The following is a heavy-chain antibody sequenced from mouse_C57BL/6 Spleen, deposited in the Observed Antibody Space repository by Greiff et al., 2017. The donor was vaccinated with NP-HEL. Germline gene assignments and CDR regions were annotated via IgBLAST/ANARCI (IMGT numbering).Heavy chain of an antibody. CDR3: TRGGTTVVADY. V-gene: IGHV1S81*02. CDR1: GYTFTSYY. J-gene: IGHJ2*01. D-gene: IGHD1-1*01. Sequence: VKLQESGAELVKPGASVKLSCKASGYTFTSYYMYWVKQRPGQGLEWIGEINPSNGGTNFNEKFKSKATLTVDKSSSTAYMQLSSLTSEDSAVYYCTRGGTTVVADYWGQGTTLTVSS. CDR2: INPSNGGT.